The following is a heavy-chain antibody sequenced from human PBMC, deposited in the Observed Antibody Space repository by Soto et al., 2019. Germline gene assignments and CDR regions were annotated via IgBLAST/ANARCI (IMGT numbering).Heavy chain of an antibody. D-gene: IGHD6-19*01. CDR2: ISYDGSNK. J-gene: IGHJ4*02. CDR3: AKKAGGIAVAAPDY. CDR1: GFTFSSYG. V-gene: IGHV3-30*18. Sequence: QVQLVESGGGVVQPGRSLRLSCAASGFTFSSYGMHWVRQAPGKGLEWVAVISYDGSNKYYADSVKGRFTISRDNSKNTLYLQMNSLRAEDTAVYYCAKKAGGIAVAAPDYWGQGTLVTVSS.